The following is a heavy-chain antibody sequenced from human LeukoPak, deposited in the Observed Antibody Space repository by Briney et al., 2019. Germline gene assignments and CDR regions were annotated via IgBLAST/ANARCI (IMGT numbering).Heavy chain of an antibody. D-gene: IGHD2-2*01. J-gene: IGHJ6*02. CDR1: GFTFSSYA. V-gene: IGHV3-23*01. CDR2: ISGSGGST. CDR3: AGPHYCSSTSCYQRYYYGMDV. Sequence: PGGSLRLSCAASGFTFSSYAMSWVRQAPGKGLEWVSAISGSGGSTYYADSVKGRFTISRDNSKNTLYLQMNSLRAEDTAVYYCAGPHYCSSTSCYQRYYYGMDVWGQGTTVTVSS.